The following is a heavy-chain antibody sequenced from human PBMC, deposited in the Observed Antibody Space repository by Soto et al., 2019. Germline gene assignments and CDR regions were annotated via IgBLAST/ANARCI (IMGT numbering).Heavy chain of an antibody. CDR2: IYYSGST. CDR3: MLGSGWKDFDY. Sequence: PSETLSLTCTVSGGSISGSSYYWGWFRQPPGKGLEWIGNIYYSGSTYYNPSLKSRVTISVDTSKNQFSLKLSSVTAADTAVYYCMLGSGWKDFDYWGQGTLVTVSS. J-gene: IGHJ4*02. D-gene: IGHD3-22*01. CDR1: GGSISGSSYY. V-gene: IGHV4-39*01.